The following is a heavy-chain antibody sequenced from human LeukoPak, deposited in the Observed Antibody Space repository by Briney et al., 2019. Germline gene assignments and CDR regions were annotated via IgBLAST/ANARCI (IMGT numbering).Heavy chain of an antibody. J-gene: IGHJ4*02. CDR2: IKQDGSEK. CDR3: ARELNGYGYYFFDY. CDR1: GFTFSSYW. V-gene: IGHV3-7*01. Sequence: GGSLRLSCAASGFTFSSYWMSWVRQTPGKGLEWVANIKQDGSEKYYVDSVKGRFTISRDNAKNSLYLQMNGLGAEDTAVYYCARELNGYGYYFFDYWGPGTLVTVSS. D-gene: IGHD3-16*01.